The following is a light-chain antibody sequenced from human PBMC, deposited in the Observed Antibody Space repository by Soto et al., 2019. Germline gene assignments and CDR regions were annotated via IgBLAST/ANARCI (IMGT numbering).Light chain of an antibody. Sequence: EIVLTQSPGTLSLSPGERATLSCRASQSVSSSYLAWYQQKPGQAPRLLIYGASSSATGIPDRFSGSGSGTDSTLTSSRLEPEDFAVYYCQQYGSSSFTFGQGTKLEIK. CDR2: GAS. J-gene: IGKJ2*01. CDR1: QSVSSSY. V-gene: IGKV3-20*01. CDR3: QQYGSSSFT.